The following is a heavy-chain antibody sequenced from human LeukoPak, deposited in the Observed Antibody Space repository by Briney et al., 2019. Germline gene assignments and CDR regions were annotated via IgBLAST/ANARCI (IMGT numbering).Heavy chain of an antibody. Sequence: GGSLRLSCAASGFTFSRYSMNWVRQAPGKGLEWVSSISSSSSYIYYADPVKGRFTISRDNAKNSLYLQMNSLRVEDTAFYYCARDRWFGESLPAHFEYWGQGTLVTVSS. J-gene: IGHJ4*02. CDR3: ARDRWFGESLPAHFEY. D-gene: IGHD3-10*01. V-gene: IGHV3-21*01. CDR1: GFTFSRYS. CDR2: ISSSSSYI.